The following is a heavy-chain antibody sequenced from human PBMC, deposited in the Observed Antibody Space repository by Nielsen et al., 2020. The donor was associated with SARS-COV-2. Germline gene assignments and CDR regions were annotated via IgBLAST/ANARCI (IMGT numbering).Heavy chain of an antibody. Sequence: WIRQSPSRGLEWLGRTYYRSKWYNDYAVSVKSRITINPDTSKNQFSLQLNSVTPEDTAVYYCAREPVADDYYYYYGMDVWGQGTTVTVSS. J-gene: IGHJ6*02. D-gene: IGHD2-15*01. CDR3: AREPVADDYYYYYGMDV. CDR2: TYYRSKWYN. V-gene: IGHV6-1*01.